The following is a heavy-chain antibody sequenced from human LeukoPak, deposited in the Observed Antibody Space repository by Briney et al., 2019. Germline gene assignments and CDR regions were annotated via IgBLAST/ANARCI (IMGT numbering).Heavy chain of an antibody. CDR2: IYYSGST. CDR3: ARDLAYVGGAFDI. D-gene: IGHD2-8*01. Sequence: PGGSLRLSCAASGFTFSSYSMNWIRQPPGKGLEWIGYIYYSGSTNYNPSLKSRVTISVDTSKNQFSLKLSSVTAADTAVYYCARDLAYVGGAFDIWGQGTMVTVSS. V-gene: IGHV4-59*01. J-gene: IGHJ3*02. CDR1: GFTFSSYS.